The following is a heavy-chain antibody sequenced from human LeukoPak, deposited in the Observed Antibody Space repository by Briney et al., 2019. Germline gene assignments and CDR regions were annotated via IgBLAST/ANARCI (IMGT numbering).Heavy chain of an antibody. CDR2: ISYDGSNK. D-gene: IGHD5-24*01. CDR1: GFTFSSYG. V-gene: IGHV3-30*03. CDR3: ARDPRWLQCFDY. Sequence: GGSLRLSCAASGFTFSSYGMHWVRQAPGKGLEWVAVISYDGSNKYYADSVKGRFTISRDNSKNTLYLQMNSLRVDDTAVYYCARDPRWLQCFDYWGQGTLVTVSS. J-gene: IGHJ4*02.